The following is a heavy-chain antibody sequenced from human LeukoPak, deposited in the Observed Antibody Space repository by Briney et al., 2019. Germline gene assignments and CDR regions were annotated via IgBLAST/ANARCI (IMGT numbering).Heavy chain of an antibody. J-gene: IGHJ4*02. CDR3: ARARLGWNYDY. V-gene: IGHV3-53*01. CDR2: IYSGTKGGST. Sequence: GGSLRLSCAVSGLTVSSNYMSWVRQAPGKGLEWVSIIYSGTKGGSTYYADSVKGRFTISRDNSKNTLYLQMNSLRAEDTAVYYCARARLGWNYDYWGQGTLVTVSS. D-gene: IGHD3-16*01. CDR1: GLTVSSNY.